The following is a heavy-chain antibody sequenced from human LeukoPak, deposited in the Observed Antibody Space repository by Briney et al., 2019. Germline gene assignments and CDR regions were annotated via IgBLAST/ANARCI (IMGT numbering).Heavy chain of an antibody. D-gene: IGHD3-3*01. CDR2: VSGSGRNT. V-gene: IGHV3-23*01. CDR1: GFTFSNYA. J-gene: IGHJ5*02. Sequence: GGSLRLSCAGSGFTFSNYAMTWVRQAPGKGLEWVSSVSGSGRNTFYPDSVEGRFTISRDNAKNSLYLQMNSLRAEDTAVYYCARGFSYDFWSGYSVFGPWGQGTLVTVSS. CDR3: ARGFSYDFWSGYSVFGP.